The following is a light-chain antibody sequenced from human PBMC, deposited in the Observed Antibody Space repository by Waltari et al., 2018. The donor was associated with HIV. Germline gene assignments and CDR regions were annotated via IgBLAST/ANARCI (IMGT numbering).Light chain of an antibody. CDR1: VTDIDVYNF. J-gene: IGLJ3*02. CDR3: SSYTRNHSLV. CDR2: GVS. V-gene: IGLV2-14*01. Sequence: HSALTQPASVSGSPGPSLTISCSGTVTDIDVYNFVSWYRQYPGLAPQLVLYGVSSRPSGVSLRFSGSKSGDTASLTISGLEAEDEAHYYCSSYTRNHSLVFGGGTKLTVL.